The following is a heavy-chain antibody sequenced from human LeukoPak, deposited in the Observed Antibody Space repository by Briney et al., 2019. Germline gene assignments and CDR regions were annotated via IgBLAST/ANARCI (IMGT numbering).Heavy chain of an antibody. CDR3: ARKGFYYDSSGSDY. Sequence: PGGSLRLSCAASGFTFSSYSMNWVRQAPGKGLEWVSYISSSSSTIYYADSVKGRFTISRDNAKNSLYLQMNSLRAEDTAVYYCARKGFYYDSSGSDYWGQGTLVTVSS. V-gene: IGHV3-48*01. CDR1: GFTFSSYS. CDR2: ISSSSSTI. D-gene: IGHD3-22*01. J-gene: IGHJ4*02.